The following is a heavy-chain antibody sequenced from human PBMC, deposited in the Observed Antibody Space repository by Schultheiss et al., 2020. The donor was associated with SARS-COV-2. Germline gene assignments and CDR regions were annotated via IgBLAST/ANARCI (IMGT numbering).Heavy chain of an antibody. CDR3: AKGWGTAD. CDR2: ISYDGSNR. D-gene: IGHD7-27*01. Sequence: GESLKISCAASGFTFSSFGIHWVRQAPGKGLEWVAVISYDGSNREYVDSVKGRFTISRDTSKNTLYLQMNSLRAEDTAVYYCAKGWGTADWGQGTLVTVSS. J-gene: IGHJ4*02. V-gene: IGHV3-30*18. CDR1: GFTFSSFG.